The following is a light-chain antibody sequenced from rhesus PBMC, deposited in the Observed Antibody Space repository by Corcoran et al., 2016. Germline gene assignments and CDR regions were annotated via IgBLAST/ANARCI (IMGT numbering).Light chain of an antibody. CDR2: EAS. Sequence: DIQMTQSPSSLSASVGDRVTITCRASQGITNDLAWYQQKPGEIPKLLIYEASSLQSGIPSRFSGSGSGTDFTLTLSSLQSEDFATYYCQHYYSTPFTFGPGTKLDIK. V-gene: IGKV1-25*01. J-gene: IGKJ3*01. CDR1: QGITND. CDR3: QHYYSTPFT.